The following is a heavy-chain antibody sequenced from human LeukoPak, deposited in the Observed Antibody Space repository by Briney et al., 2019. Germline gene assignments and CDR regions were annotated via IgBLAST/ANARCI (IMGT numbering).Heavy chain of an antibody. CDR2: ISYDESNK. V-gene: IGHV3-30*18. D-gene: IGHD5-18*01. Sequence: PGGSLRLSCAASGFIFSGFGMHWVRQAPGKGLEWVAVISYDESNKYYVDSVKGRFTISRDNSKNTLYLQVNSLRAEDTAVFYCAKEGGYRPGYFDFWGQGTLVTVSS. CDR3: AKEGGYRPGYFDF. J-gene: IGHJ4*02. CDR1: GFIFSGFG.